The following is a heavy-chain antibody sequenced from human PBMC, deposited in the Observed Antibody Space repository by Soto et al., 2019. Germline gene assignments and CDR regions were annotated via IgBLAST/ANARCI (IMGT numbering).Heavy chain of an antibody. J-gene: IGHJ5*02. Sequence: HPGGSLRLSCAASGFTFSSYGMHWVRQAPGKGLEWVAVISYDGSNKYYADSVKGRFTISRDNSKNTLYLQMNSLRAEDTAVYYCAKEALLAARQGSWFDPWGQGTLVTVSS. D-gene: IGHD6-6*01. V-gene: IGHV3-30*18. CDR2: ISYDGSNK. CDR1: GFTFSSYG. CDR3: AKEALLAARQGSWFDP.